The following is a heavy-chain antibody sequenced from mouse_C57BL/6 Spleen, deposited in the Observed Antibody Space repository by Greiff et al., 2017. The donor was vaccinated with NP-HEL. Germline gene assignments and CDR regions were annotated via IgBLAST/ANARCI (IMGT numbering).Heavy chain of an antibody. J-gene: IGHJ3*01. CDR2: ISSGGDYI. CDR3: TRDLGLGYGNLWFAY. Sequence: EVKLVESGEGLVKPGGSLKLSCAASGFTFSSYAMSWVRQTPEKRLEWVAYISSGGDYIYYADTVKGRFTISRDNARNTLYLQMSSLKSEDTAMYYCTRDLGLGYGNLWFAYWGQGTLVTVSA. V-gene: IGHV5-9-1*02. D-gene: IGHD2-10*02. CDR1: GFTFSSYA.